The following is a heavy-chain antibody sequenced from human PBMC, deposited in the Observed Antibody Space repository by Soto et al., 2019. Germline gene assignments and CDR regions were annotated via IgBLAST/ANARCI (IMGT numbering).Heavy chain of an antibody. J-gene: IGHJ6*02. CDR2: MNPNSGNT. CDR1: GYTFTSYD. CDR3: ARGRAMANDHYYYYDGMDV. V-gene: IGHV1-8*01. Sequence: QVQLVQSGAEVKKPGASVKVSCKASGYTFTSYDINWVRQATGQGLEWMGWMNPNSGNTGYAQKFQGRVTMTRNTYISTAYMELSSLRSEDTAVYYCARGRAMANDHYYYYDGMDVWGQGTTVTVSS. D-gene: IGHD5-18*01.